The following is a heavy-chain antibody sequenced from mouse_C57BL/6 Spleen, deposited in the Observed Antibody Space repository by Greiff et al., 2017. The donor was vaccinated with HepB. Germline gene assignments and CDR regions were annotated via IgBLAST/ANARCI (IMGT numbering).Heavy chain of an antibody. CDR2: IYPRSGNT. J-gene: IGHJ2*01. Sequence: QVQLQQSGAELARPGASVKLSCKASGYTFTSYGISWVKQRTGQGLEWIGEIYPRSGNTYYNEKFKGKATLTADKSSSTAYMELRSLTSEDSAVYFCERSHYYGSSYDYFDYWGQGTTLTVSS. CDR1: GYTFTSYG. D-gene: IGHD1-1*01. CDR3: ERSHYYGSSYDYFDY. V-gene: IGHV1-81*01.